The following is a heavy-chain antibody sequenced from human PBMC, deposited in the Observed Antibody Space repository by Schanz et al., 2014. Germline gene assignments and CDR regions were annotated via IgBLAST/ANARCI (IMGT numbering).Heavy chain of an antibody. CDR3: ARPPHDSSGYYPFDY. CDR1: GLIFSNYV. Sequence: EVQLLESGGGLVQPGGSLKLSCAASGLIFSNYVMSWVRQAPGKGLEWVSAISGGGGTTYYTDSVKGRFTISRDNSKNTLYLQMNSLRAEDTAVYYCARPPHDSSGYYPFDYWGQGTLVTVSS. V-gene: IGHV3-23*01. J-gene: IGHJ4*02. D-gene: IGHD3-22*01. CDR2: ISGGGGTT.